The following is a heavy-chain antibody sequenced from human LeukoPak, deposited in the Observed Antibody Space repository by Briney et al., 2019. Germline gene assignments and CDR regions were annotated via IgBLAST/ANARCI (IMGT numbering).Heavy chain of an antibody. CDR1: GESFSGYC. Sequence: SETLSLTCAVYGESFSGYCWTWIRQTAGKGLDWIGKIDHSGSANYNPSLKSRVTISVATPRNQFSLELSSVTAADTAVYYCARDCSSTSCHYYYYMGVWGKGTTVTVSS. D-gene: IGHD2-2*01. J-gene: IGHJ6*03. V-gene: IGHV4-34*01. CDR3: ARDCSSTSCHYYYYMGV. CDR2: IDHSGSA.